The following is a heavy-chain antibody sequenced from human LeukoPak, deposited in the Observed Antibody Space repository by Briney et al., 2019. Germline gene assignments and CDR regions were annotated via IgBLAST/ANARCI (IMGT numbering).Heavy chain of an antibody. CDR3: ARHGDNWEVHYFDY. V-gene: IGHV4-59*08. D-gene: IGHD4/OR15-4a*01. J-gene: IGHJ4*02. Sequence: SETLSLTCTVSGGSISSYYWSWIRQPPGKGLEWIGYIYYSGSTNYNPSLKSRVTISVDTSKNQFSLKLSSVTAADTAVYYCARHGDNWEVHYFDYWGQGTLVTVSS. CDR1: GGSISSYY. CDR2: IYYSGST.